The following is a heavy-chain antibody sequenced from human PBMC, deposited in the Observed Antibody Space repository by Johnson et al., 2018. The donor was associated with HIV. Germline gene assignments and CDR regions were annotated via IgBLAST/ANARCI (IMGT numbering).Heavy chain of an antibody. CDR2: IQYDGSDR. D-gene: IGHD7-27*01. Sequence: VQLVEAGGGVVQPGGSLRLPCAASGFTFRSNGMHRVRQAPGKGLEWVTCIQYDGSDRSYADSVKGRFTVSRDNSKNTLYLQMNSLRAEDTAVYYCAKGLKLGSGDDAFDIWGQGTMVTVSS. CDR3: AKGLKLGSGDDAFDI. CDR1: GFTFRSNG. J-gene: IGHJ3*02. V-gene: IGHV3-30*02.